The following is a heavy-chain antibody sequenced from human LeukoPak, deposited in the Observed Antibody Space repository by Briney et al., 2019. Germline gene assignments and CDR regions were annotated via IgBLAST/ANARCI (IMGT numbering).Heavy chain of an antibody. D-gene: IGHD5-12*01. CDR3: ARDHDYAFDY. CDR2: ISSSSRSI. CDR1: GFTFSAYS. J-gene: IGHJ4*02. V-gene: IGHV3-21*01. Sequence: PGGSLRLSCAASGFTFSAYSMNWVRQAPGRGLEWVSAISSSSRSIYNADSVKGRFTISRDNAKNSLHLQMNNLRDEDTAVYYCARDHDYAFDYWGQGSLVTVPS.